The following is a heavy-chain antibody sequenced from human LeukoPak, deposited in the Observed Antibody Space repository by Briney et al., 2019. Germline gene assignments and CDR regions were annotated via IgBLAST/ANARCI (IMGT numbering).Heavy chain of an antibody. CDR2: ISGSGGST. Sequence: GGSLRLSCAASGFTFSSYAMSWVRQAPGKGLEWVSAISGSGGSTYYADSVKGRLTISRDNSKNTLYLQMNSLRAEDTAVYYCATIITMVRGVRDYWGQGTLVTVSS. CDR1: GFTFSSYA. V-gene: IGHV3-23*01. J-gene: IGHJ4*02. D-gene: IGHD3-10*01. CDR3: ATIITMVRGVRDY.